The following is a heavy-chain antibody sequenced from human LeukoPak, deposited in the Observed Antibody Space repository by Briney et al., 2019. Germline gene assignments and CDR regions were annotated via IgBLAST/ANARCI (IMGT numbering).Heavy chain of an antibody. CDR1: GGSISSYY. CDR2: IYYSGST. J-gene: IGHJ4*02. V-gene: IGHV4-59*01. CDR3: ARSEGDYFDY. Sequence: PSETLSLTCTVSGGSISSYYWSWIRQPPGKGLEWIGYIYYSGSTNYNPSLKSRVTISVDTSKNQFSLKLSSVTAADTAVYYCARSEGDYFDYWGQGILVTVSS.